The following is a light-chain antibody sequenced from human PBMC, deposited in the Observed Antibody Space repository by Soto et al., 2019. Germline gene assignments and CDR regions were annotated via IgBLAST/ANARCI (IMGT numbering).Light chain of an antibody. CDR2: AAS. J-gene: IGKJ4*01. CDR1: QTISSY. Sequence: DIQMTQSPSSLSASVGDRVTITCRASQTISSYLNWYQQKPGRAPNLLIYAASSLQSGVPSRFSGSGSGTDFTLTISSLQPEDFATYYCQQSSIIPLTFGGGTKVEIK. V-gene: IGKV1-39*01. CDR3: QQSSIIPLT.